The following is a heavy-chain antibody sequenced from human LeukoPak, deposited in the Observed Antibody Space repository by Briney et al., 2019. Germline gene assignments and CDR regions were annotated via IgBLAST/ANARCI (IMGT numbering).Heavy chain of an antibody. CDR2: INHSGST. CDR1: GGSFSGYY. CDR3: ASLTGNSSGWSWFDP. V-gene: IGHV4-34*01. D-gene: IGHD6-19*01. J-gene: IGHJ5*02. Sequence: SETLSLTCAVYGGSFSGYYWSWIRQPPGKGLEWIGEINHSGSTNYNPSLKSRVTISVDTSKNQFSLKLSSVTAAGTAVYYCASLTGNSSGWSWFDPWGQGTLVTVSS.